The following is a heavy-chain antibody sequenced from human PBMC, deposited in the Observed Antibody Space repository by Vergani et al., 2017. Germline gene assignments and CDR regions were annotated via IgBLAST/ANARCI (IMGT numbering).Heavy chain of an antibody. J-gene: IGHJ4*02. Sequence: EVQLVESGGGLVQPGGSLRLSCAASGFTFSSYSMNWVRQAPGKGLEWVSYISSSSSTIYYADSVKRRFTISRDNAKNSLYLQMNSLRDEDTAVYYCAREWAEYGSGSYYHDYWGQGTLVTVSS. CDR2: ISSSSSTI. V-gene: IGHV3-48*02. D-gene: IGHD3-10*01. CDR3: AREWAEYGSGSYYHDY. CDR1: GFTFSSYS.